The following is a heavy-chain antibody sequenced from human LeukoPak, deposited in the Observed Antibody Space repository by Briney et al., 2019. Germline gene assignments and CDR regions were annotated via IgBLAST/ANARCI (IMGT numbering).Heavy chain of an antibody. V-gene: IGHV3-7*01. Sequence: GGSLRLSCKASGFTFSSYWMSWVRQAPGKGLEWVANINRDGSEKNYVDSVEGRFTISRDNAENSLYLQMNSLRGDDTGLYYCEADLGDLWGQGTLVTVSS. D-gene: IGHD3-10*01. J-gene: IGHJ4*02. CDR2: INRDGSEK. CDR1: GFTFSSYW. CDR3: EADLGDL.